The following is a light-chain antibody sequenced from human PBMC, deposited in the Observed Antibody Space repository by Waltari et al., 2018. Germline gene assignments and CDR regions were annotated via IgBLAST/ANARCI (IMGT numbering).Light chain of an antibody. CDR2: DAS. CDR1: QSVSSY. V-gene: IGKV3-11*01. Sequence: EIVLTQSPATLSLSPGERAPLSCRASQSVSSYLAWYQQKPGQAPRLRIYDASNRATGIPARFSGSGSGTDFTLTISSLEPEDFAVYYCQQRSNWPRTFGQGTKVEIK. CDR3: QQRSNWPRT. J-gene: IGKJ1*01.